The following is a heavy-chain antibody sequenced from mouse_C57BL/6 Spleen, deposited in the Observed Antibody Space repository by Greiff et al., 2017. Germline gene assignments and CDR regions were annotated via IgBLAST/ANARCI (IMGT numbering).Heavy chain of an antibody. J-gene: IGHJ2*01. CDR1: GYTFTSYW. D-gene: IGHD1-1*01. CDR2: IDPSDSYT. CDR3: ARKIITTVVYFDY. Sequence: QVQLQQPGAELVKPGASVKLSCKASGYTFTSYWMQWVKQRPGQGLEWIGEIDPSDSYTNYNQKFKGKATLTVDTSSSTAYMQLSILTSEDSAVYYCARKIITTVVYFDYWGQGTTLTVSS. V-gene: IGHV1-50*01.